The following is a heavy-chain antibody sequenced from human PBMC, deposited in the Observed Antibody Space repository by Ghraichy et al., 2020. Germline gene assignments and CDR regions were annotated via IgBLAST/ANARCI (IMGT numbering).Heavy chain of an antibody. CDR3: ATEPEYYGSGSYAIFWFDA. CDR2: INSKTDGGTT. V-gene: IGHV3-15*01. Sequence: GGSLRLSCAASEFSFSNAWMSWVRQGPGKGLEWVGRINSKTDGGTTDYAAPVKGRFTISRADSKNTLYLQMHSLKTEDTAVYYCATEPEYYGSGSYAIFWFDAWGQGILVTDYS. CDR1: EFSFSNAW. D-gene: IGHD3-10*01. J-gene: IGHJ5*02.